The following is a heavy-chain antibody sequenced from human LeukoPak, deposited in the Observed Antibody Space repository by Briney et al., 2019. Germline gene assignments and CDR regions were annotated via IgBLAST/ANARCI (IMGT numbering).Heavy chain of an antibody. V-gene: IGHV4-38-2*02. CDR3: VRGELGDFDN. J-gene: IGHJ4*02. CDR2: TSHDGSS. Sequence: PSETLSLTCTVSGYSISRSYLWGWVRQPPGKAPEWIGSTSHDGSSYQNPSLKSRVSISIDTSKNQFSLKVTSLTAADTAVYYCVRGELGDFDNWGQGILVPVSS. D-gene: IGHD7-27*01. CDR1: GYSISRSYL.